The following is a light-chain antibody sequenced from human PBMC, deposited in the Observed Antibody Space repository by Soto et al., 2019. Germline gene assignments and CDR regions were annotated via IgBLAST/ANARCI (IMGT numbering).Light chain of an antibody. CDR1: SSDVGGYNF. CDR2: AVN. CDR3: SSYTVSTTLVL. V-gene: IGLV2-14*01. Sequence: QSALTQPASVSGSPGQSITISCTGTSSDVGGYNFVSWYQQHPGKPPKLIIYAVNNRPSGVSDRFSAAKSGNTASLTISGLQAEDEADYYCSSYTVSTTLVLFGGGTKLTAL. J-gene: IGLJ3*02.